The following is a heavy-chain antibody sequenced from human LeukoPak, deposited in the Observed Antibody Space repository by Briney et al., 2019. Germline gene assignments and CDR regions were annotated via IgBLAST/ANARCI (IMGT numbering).Heavy chain of an antibody. D-gene: IGHD3-10*01. V-gene: IGHV3-15*01. CDR2: IKSKTDGGTI. Sequence: GGSLRLSCAASGFTFSNAWMSWVRQAPGKGLEWVGRIKSKTDGGTIDYAAPVKGRFTISRDDSKNTLYLQMNSLKTEDTAVYYCTTDQFQYGSGSYYYYYGMDVWGQGTTVTVSS. CDR1: GFTFSNAW. J-gene: IGHJ6*02. CDR3: TTDQFQYGSGSYYYYYGMDV.